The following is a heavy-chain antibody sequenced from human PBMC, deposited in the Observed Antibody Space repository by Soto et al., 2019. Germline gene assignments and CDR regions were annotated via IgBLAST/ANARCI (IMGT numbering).Heavy chain of an antibody. CDR2: FYSGCST. D-gene: IGHD2-21*01. V-gene: IGHV3-53*02. J-gene: IGHJ2*01. Sequence: EVQVVETGGGLIQPGGSLRLSCAASGFSVTNNYMSWVRQAPGKGLEWVSVFYSGCSTYYADSVQGRFTISRDYSTNSLYIQMNSLRADDTAVYYCAKEGGYGGEPGHWYFDLWGRGTLVTVSS. CDR1: GFSVTNNY. CDR3: AKEGGYGGEPGHWYFDL.